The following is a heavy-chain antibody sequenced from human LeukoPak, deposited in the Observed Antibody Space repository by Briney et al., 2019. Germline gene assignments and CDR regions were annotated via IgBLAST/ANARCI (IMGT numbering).Heavy chain of an antibody. CDR3: ASCDSSGWGGLDI. V-gene: IGHV3-7*02. Sequence: GGSLRLSCAASRFTFSTYWMSWVRQAPGKGLEWVAKIKQDVSEKYYVDSVKGRFTISRDNTKNSLYLQMKTLRSEYRAVYYCASCDSSGWGGLDIWGQGTMVTVSS. CDR2: IKQDVSEK. J-gene: IGHJ3*02. D-gene: IGHD3-22*01. CDR1: RFTFSTYW.